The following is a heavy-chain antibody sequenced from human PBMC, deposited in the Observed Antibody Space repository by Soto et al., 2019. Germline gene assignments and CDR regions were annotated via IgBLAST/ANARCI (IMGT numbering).Heavy chain of an antibody. V-gene: IGHV4-34*01. Sequence: PETLSLTCAVHGGSFHGDYWSWIRQPPRKGLELIGEINHSGSVNFNPTFKSRVSISLDRSNKQMSLALISVSAADTAVYYCSKGPQAGYYDSATFYSRVPWGQRPLVNVS. CDR1: GGSFHGDY. D-gene: IGHD3-16*01. CDR2: INHSGSV. CDR3: SKGPQAGYYDSATFYSRVP. J-gene: IGHJ5*02.